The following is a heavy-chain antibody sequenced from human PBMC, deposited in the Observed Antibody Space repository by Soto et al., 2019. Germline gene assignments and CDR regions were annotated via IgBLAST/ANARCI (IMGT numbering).Heavy chain of an antibody. Sequence: PGGSLRLSCLVSGFTFSSYTMNWVRQAPGKGLEWVSGISGSGSATYYADSVKGRFTISRDNSKDTLYLQMNSLRAEDTAIYYCAKRENLERRHFDYWGQGTLVTVSS. CDR1: GFTFSSYT. CDR3: AKRENLERRHFDY. CDR2: ISGSGSAT. J-gene: IGHJ4*02. V-gene: IGHV3-23*01. D-gene: IGHD1-1*01.